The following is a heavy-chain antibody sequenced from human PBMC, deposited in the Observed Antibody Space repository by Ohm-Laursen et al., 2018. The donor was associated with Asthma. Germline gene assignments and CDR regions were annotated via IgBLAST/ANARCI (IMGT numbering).Heavy chain of an antibody. CDR3: ARDTGITMGAGNLDS. D-gene: IGHD3-10*01. CDR2: IWYDGSTK. CDR1: GFTFSSSA. V-gene: IGHV3-33*08. Sequence: SLRLSCAASGFTFSSSAMHWVRQAPRKGLEWAALIWYDGSTKYYADSVKGRFTISRDNSKNTLYLQMNSLGAEDTALYYCARDTGITMGAGNLDSWGQGTLVTVSS. J-gene: IGHJ4*02.